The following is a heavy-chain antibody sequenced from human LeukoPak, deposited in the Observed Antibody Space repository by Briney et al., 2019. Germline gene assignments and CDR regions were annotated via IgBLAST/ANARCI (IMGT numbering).Heavy chain of an antibody. V-gene: IGHV3-74*01. CDR3: VGDLSGTAAL. D-gene: IGHD6-13*01. Sequence: GGSLRLSCAASGFTFSSYWMHWVRQAPGKGLVWVSRINSDGSSISNADSVKGRLTISRDNAKNTLHLQMDSLRAEDTAVYYCVGDLSGTAALWGQGTLVTVSS. J-gene: IGHJ4*02. CDR1: GFTFSSYW. CDR2: INSDGSSI.